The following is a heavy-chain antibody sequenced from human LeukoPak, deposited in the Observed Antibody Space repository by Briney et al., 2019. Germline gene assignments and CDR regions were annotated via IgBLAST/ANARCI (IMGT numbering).Heavy chain of an antibody. D-gene: IGHD2-2*01. CDR1: GFTFSRNS. CDR3: ARALGYCSSTSCSGYYMDV. V-gene: IGHV3-48*04. J-gene: IGHJ6*03. Sequence: GGSLRLSCAASGFTFSRNSMNWVRQAPGKGLEWVSYISSSSSTIYYADSVKGRFTISRDNAKNSLYLQMNSLRAEDTAVYYCARALGYCSSTSCSGYYMDVWGKGTTVTVSS. CDR2: ISSSSSTI.